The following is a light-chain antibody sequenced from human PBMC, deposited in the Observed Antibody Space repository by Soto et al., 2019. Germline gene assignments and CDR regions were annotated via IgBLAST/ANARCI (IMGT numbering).Light chain of an antibody. Sequence: DIQMTQSHSTLSASVGDRVTITCRASQSISSWLAWYQQKPGKAPKLLIYDASSLESGVPSRFSGSGSGTEFTLTISSMQPDDFATYYCQQYNRYSMYTFGQGTKLEIK. CDR1: QSISSW. V-gene: IGKV1-5*01. CDR3: QQYNRYSMYT. J-gene: IGKJ2*01. CDR2: DAS.